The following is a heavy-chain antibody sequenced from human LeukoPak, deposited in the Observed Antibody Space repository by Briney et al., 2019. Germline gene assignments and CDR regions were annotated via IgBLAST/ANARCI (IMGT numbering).Heavy chain of an antibody. V-gene: IGHV3-23*01. D-gene: IGHD3-16*01. J-gene: IGHJ6*02. CDR1: GFTFSSYA. CDR2: ISGSGGST. Sequence: GGSLRLSCAASGFTFSSYAMSWVRQAPGKGLEWVSAISGSGGSTYYADSVKGRFTISRDNSKSTLYLQMNSLRAEDTAVYYCAKAQWDYVWGSYGMDVWGQGTTVTVSS. CDR3: AKAQWDYVWGSYGMDV.